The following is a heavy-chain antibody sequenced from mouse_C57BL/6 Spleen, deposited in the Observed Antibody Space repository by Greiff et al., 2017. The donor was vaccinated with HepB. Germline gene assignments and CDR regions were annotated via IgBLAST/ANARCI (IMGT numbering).Heavy chain of an antibody. CDR2: ISYDGSN. CDR3: ARGSRFDY. Sequence: EVKLQESGPGLVKPSQSLSLTCSVTGYSITSGYYWNWIRQFPGNKLEWMGYISYDGSNNYNPSLKNRISITRDTSKNQFFLKLNSVTTEDTATYYWARGSRFDYWGKGTTLTVSS. J-gene: IGHJ2*01. CDR1: GYSITSGYY. D-gene: IGHD1-1*01. V-gene: IGHV3-6*01.